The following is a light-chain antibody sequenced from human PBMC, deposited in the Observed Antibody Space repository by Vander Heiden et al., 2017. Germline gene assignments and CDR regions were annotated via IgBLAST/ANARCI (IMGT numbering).Light chain of an antibody. V-gene: IGKV1-39*01. Sequence: DIQMTQSPSSLSASVGDRVTITCRASQSISSYLNWHQQKPGKAPKLLIYAASSLQSGVPSRFSGSGSGTDFTLTISRLQPEDFATYYCQQSDSTPHTFGQGTKLEIK. CDR2: AAS. CDR3: QQSDSTPHT. CDR1: QSISSY. J-gene: IGKJ2*01.